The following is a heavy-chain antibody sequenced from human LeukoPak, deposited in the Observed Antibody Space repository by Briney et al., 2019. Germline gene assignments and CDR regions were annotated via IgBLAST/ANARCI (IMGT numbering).Heavy chain of an antibody. CDR2: IYYSGST. J-gene: IGHJ4*02. Sequence: SETLSLTCTVSGGSISSSSYYWGWIRQPPGKGLEWIGSIYYSGSTYYNPSLKSRVTISVDTPKNQFSLKLSSVTAADTAVYYCARPRITMVRGYFDYWGQGTLVTVSS. V-gene: IGHV4-39*07. CDR1: GGSISSSSYY. D-gene: IGHD3-10*01. CDR3: ARPRITMVRGYFDY.